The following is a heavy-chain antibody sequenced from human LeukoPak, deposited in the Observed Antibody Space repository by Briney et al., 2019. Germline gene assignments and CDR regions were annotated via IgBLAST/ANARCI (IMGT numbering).Heavy chain of an antibody. CDR2: INSDGSIT. J-gene: IGHJ6*02. CDR1: GFTFTTYW. D-gene: IGHD5-18*01. V-gene: IGHV3-74*01. CDR3: ARDAVDTANAV. Sequence: GGSLRLSCVASGFTFTTYWMHWVRQAPGKGLVWVSHINSDGSITSYADSVKGRFTISRDNAKNTLYLQMDSLRAEDTAVYYCARDAVDTANAVWGQGTTVTVSS.